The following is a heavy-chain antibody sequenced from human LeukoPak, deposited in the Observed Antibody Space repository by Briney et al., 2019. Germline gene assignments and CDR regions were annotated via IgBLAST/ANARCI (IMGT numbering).Heavy chain of an antibody. Sequence: GGSLRLSCAASGFTFSIYWMSWVRQAPGKGLEWVANIKQDGSERYYVDSVKGRFTISRDNSKNTLYLQMNSLRAEDTAVYYCARDGSHSSGWYVDYWGQGTLVTVSS. J-gene: IGHJ4*02. CDR2: IKQDGSER. CDR3: ARDGSHSSGWYVDY. CDR1: GFTFSIYW. D-gene: IGHD6-19*01. V-gene: IGHV3-7*01.